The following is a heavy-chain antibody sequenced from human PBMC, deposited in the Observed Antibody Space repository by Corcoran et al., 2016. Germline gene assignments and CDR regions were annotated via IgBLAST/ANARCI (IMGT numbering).Heavy chain of an antibody. J-gene: IGHJ4*02. CDR2: IYSGGST. D-gene: IGHD6-19*01. CDR3: AREETAVAGAFDY. CDR1: GFTVSSNY. V-gene: IGHV3-53*01. Sequence: EVQLVESGGGLIQPGGSLRLSCAASGFTVSSNYMSWVRQAPGKGLEWVSVIYSGGSTYYADSVKGRFTISRDNSKNTRYLQMNRLRAEGTAVYYCAREETAVAGAFDYWGQGTLVTVSS.